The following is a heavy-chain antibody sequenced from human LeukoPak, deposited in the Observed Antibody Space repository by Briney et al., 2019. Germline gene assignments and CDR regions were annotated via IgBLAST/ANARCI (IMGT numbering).Heavy chain of an antibody. V-gene: IGHV4-38-2*01. CDR1: GYSISSGFY. J-gene: IGHJ4*02. CDR2: IYHGGST. Sequence: PAETLSLTCAVSGYSISSGFYWGLIRQPPGKGLEWTANIYHGGSTYYTQSLKSRVTISVDTSNNQFSLKLRSVTTADTAVYYCARHGLSGSGYSQFDYWGQGTLVTVSS. D-gene: IGHD3-22*01. CDR3: ARHGLSGSGYSQFDY.